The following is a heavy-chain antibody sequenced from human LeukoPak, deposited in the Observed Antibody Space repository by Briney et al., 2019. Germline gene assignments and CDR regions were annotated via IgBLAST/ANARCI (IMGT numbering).Heavy chain of an antibody. CDR1: GDSLGIYK. CDR3: ATTYTSDYAIPVNDAFDI. CDR2: IYSSGTT. Sequence: SETLSLTCSVSGDSLGIYKWSWIRQPPGKGLEWIAFIYSSGTTHYNPSLKSRVTISVDTSKNQFSLKLSSVTAADTAVYYCATTYTSDYAIPVNDAFDIWGQGTMVTVSS. J-gene: IGHJ3*02. V-gene: IGHV4-59*01. D-gene: IGHD2-2*02.